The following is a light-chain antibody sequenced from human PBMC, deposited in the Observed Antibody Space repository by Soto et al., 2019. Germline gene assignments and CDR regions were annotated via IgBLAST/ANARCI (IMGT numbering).Light chain of an antibody. V-gene: IGLV2-23*01. CDR3: CSYARGRIWV. J-gene: IGLJ3*02. CDR2: EAN. CDR1: STDVGSYDL. Sequence: QSALTQPASVSGSPGQSINISCTGTSTDVGSYDLVSWYQLHPGKAPKLVIYEANKRPSGISNRFSVSKSGNTASLTISGLQAEDEAHYYRCSYARGRIWVFGGGTKLTVL.